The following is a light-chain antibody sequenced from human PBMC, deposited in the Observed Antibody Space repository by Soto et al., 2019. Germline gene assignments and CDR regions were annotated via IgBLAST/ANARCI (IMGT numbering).Light chain of an antibody. CDR1: SYNIGAGYD. CDR3: QSYDSSLSDV. J-gene: IGLJ1*01. V-gene: IGLV1-40*01. CDR2: GNS. Sequence: QSALTQPPSVSGAPGQRVTISCTGSSYNIGAGYDVHWYQQLPGTVPKLLIYGNSNRPSGVPDRFSGSKSGTSASLAITGLQAEDEADYYCQSYDSSLSDVFGTGTKLTVL.